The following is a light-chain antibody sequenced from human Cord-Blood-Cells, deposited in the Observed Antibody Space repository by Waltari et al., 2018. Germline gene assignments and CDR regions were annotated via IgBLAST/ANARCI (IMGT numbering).Light chain of an antibody. J-gene: IGKJ3*01. CDR1: ESVLYSSNNKNY. Sequence: DIVMTQSPDSMAVSLAERATINCRSSESVLYSSNNKNYLAWYQQKPGQPPKLLIYWASTRQSGVPDRFSGSGSGTDFTLTISGLQAEDVAVYYCQQYYSTPFTFGPGTKVDIK. V-gene: IGKV4-1*01. CDR2: WAS. CDR3: QQYYSTPFT.